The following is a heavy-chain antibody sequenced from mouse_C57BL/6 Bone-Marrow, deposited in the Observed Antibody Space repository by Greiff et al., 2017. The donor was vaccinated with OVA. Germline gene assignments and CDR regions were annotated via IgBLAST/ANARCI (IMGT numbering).Heavy chain of an antibody. J-gene: IGHJ3*01. D-gene: IGHD2-10*02. Sequence: VQLKQPGAELVRPGSSVKLSCKASGYTFTSYWMHWVKQRPIQGLEWIGNIDPSDSETHYNQKFKDKATLTVDKSSSTAYMQLSSLTSEDSAVYYCARGRDSIPFAYWGQGTLVTVSA. CDR2: IDPSDSET. CDR1: GYTFTSYW. CDR3: ARGRDSIPFAY. V-gene: IGHV1-52*01.